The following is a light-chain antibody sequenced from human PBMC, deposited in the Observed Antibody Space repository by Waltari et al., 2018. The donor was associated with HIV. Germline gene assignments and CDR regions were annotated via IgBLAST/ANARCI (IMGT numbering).Light chain of an antibody. CDR1: KLGDKY. CDR2: QDT. Sequence: SYELTQPPSVPVSPGQTATITCSGDKLGDKYVSWYQQRPGQSPVLVIYQDTGRPSGIPERLFCANSWNTATLTISGTQAMEEADYYCQAWDSSAVVFGGGTKLTVL. V-gene: IGLV3-1*01. CDR3: QAWDSSAVV. J-gene: IGLJ2*01.